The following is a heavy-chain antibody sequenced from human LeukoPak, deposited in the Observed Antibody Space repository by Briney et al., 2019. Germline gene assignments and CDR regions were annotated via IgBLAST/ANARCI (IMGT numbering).Heavy chain of an antibody. J-gene: IGHJ6*02. V-gene: IGHV4-59*08. Sequence: SETLSLTCTASGDSISSFYWSWIRQSPGKGLEWIGYIYYSGSTNYNPSLKSRVTISVDTSKNQFSLKLSSVTAADTAVYYCARHRTFYYYYSLDVWGQGTTVTVSS. CDR2: IYYSGST. CDR3: ARHRTFYYYYSLDV. CDR1: GDSISSFY.